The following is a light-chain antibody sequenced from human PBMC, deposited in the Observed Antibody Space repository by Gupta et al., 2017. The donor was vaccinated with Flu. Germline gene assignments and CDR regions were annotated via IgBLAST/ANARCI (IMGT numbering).Light chain of an antibody. J-gene: IGLJ3*02. CDR1: SSDVGRYNY. CDR2: EVS. V-gene: IGLV2-14*01. CDR3: SSFTSSTTLV. Sequence: SITISCTGTSSDVGRYNYVSWYQQHPGKAPKLMIYEVSNRPSGVSNRFSGSKSGNTASLTISGLQTEDEVDYYCSSFTSSTTLVFGGGTKLTVL.